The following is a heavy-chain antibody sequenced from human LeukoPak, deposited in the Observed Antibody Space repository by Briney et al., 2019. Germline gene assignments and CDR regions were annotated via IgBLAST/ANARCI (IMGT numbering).Heavy chain of an antibody. CDR2: ISSSGSTI. CDR3: TRLSAMLRGPEPIYYFDS. Sequence: PGGSLRLSCAASGFTFSSYEMNWVRQAPGKGLEWVSYISSSGSTIYYADSVKGRFTISRDNAKNSLYLQMNSLRVEDTAMYYCTRLSAMLRGPEPIYYFDSWGQGTLVTVSS. V-gene: IGHV3-48*03. CDR1: GFTFSSYE. J-gene: IGHJ4*01. D-gene: IGHD3-10*01.